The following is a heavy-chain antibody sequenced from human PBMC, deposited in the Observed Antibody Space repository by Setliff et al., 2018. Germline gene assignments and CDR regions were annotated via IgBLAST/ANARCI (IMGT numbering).Heavy chain of an antibody. D-gene: IGHD3-22*01. J-gene: IGHJ2*01. CDR1: GGSINSGDYF. V-gene: IGHV4-31*03. Sequence: PSETLSLTCTVSGGSINSGDYFWSWFRQLPGKGLEWIGYIYYTGSTHYNPSLKSRLTMSVDTSKNQFSLNLKSVTAADTAVYFCARDGSYYDRGGNRTWFLDLWGRGTLVTVSS. CDR2: IYYTGST. CDR3: ARDGSYYDRGGNRTWFLDL.